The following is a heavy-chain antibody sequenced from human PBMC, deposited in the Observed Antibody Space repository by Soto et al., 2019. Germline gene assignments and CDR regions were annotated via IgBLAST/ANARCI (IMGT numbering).Heavy chain of an antibody. J-gene: IGHJ4*02. V-gene: IGHV4-59*01. CDR1: GGSISSYY. D-gene: IGHD6-19*01. CDR3: ARGLRPVADIDY. Sequence: PSETLSLTCTLSGGSISSYYWSWIRQPPGKGLEWIGYIYYSGSTNYNPSLKSRVTISVDTSKNQFSLKLSSVTAADTAVYYCARGLRPVADIDYWGQGTLVTVSS. CDR2: IYYSGST.